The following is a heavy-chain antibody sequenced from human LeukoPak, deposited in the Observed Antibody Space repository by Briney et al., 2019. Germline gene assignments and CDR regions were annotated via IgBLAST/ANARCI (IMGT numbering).Heavy chain of an antibody. CDR2: ISAYNGNT. V-gene: IGHV1-18*01. CDR1: GYTFTLHG. Sequence: ASVKVSCKASGYTFTLHGISWVRQAPVQRLEWMGWISAYNGNTNYAQKVQGRVTMTTDASTSTAYMELRNLSSDDTGVYYCARDWGAHDSSGYYRNFDYWGQGILVTVSS. J-gene: IGHJ4*02. D-gene: IGHD3-22*01. CDR3: ARDWGAHDSSGYYRNFDY.